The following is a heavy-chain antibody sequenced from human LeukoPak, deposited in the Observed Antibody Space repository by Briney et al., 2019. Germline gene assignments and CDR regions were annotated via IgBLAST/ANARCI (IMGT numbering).Heavy chain of an antibody. CDR1: GGSFSGYY. D-gene: IGHD3-10*01. CDR3: ARWSLLRFGEFPRFDY. CDR2: INHSGST. J-gene: IGHJ4*02. V-gene: IGHV4-34*01. Sequence: SETLSLTCAVYGGSFSGYYWTWIRRPPGKGLEWIGEINHSGSTNYNPSLKSRVTISVDTSKNQFSLKLSSVTAADTAVYYCARWSLLRFGEFPRFDYWGQGTLVTVSS.